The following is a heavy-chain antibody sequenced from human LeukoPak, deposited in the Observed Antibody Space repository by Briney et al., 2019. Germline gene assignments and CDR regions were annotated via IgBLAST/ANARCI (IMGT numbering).Heavy chain of an antibody. D-gene: IGHD3-10*01. CDR1: GDSISSSSYY. Sequence: SETLSLTCTVSGDSISSSSYYWGWIRQPPGKGLEWIGIIYYVESTYYNPSLKSRVTISVDTSKNQFSLKLTSVTAADTAVYYCASRPLSFYGSGTMGGWFDPWGQGTLVTVSS. J-gene: IGHJ5*02. V-gene: IGHV4-39*01. CDR2: IYYVEST. CDR3: ASRPLSFYGSGTMGGWFDP.